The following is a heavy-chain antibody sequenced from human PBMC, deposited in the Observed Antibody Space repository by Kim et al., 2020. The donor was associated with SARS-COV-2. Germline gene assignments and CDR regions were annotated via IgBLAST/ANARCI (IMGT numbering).Heavy chain of an antibody. D-gene: IGHD6-19*01. CDR2: IYYSGST. Sequence: SETLSLTCTVSGGSISSYYWSWIRQPPGKGLEWIGYIYYSGSTNYNPSLKSRVTISVDTSKNQFSLKLSSVTAADTAVYYCARGGSKQWPRTWYFDLWGR. V-gene: IGHV4-59*01. CDR1: GGSISSYY. CDR3: ARGGSKQWPRTWYFDL. J-gene: IGHJ2*01.